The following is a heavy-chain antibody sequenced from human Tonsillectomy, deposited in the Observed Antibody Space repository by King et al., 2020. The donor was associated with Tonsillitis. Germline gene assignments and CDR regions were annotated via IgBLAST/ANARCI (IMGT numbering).Heavy chain of an antibody. CDR1: GFTFSSYG. D-gene: IGHD6-13*01. CDR2: ISYDGNNK. CDR3: ARDLSAAADPYYYYDMDV. V-gene: IGHV3-33*05. J-gene: IGHJ6*02. Sequence: QLVQSGGGVVQPGRSLRLSCAASGFTFSSYGMHWVRQAPGKGLEWVAVISYDGNNKYYADSVKGRFTISRDNSKNTLYLQMNSLRAEDTAVYYCARDLSAAADPYYYYDMDVWGQGTTVTVSS.